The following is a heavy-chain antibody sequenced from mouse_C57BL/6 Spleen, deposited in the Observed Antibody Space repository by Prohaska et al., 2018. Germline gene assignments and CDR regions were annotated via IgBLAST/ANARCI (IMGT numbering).Heavy chain of an antibody. CDR1: GYSITSGYY. V-gene: IGHV3-6*01. CDR3: ARQDYYDGSSYC. D-gene: IGHD1-1*01. Sequence: DVQLQESGPGLVKPSLSLSLTCSVTGYSITSGYYWNWIRQSPGNKLEWMGYISYDGSNNYNPSLKNRISITRETSKNQFFQKLKSVAPEDTATYYCARQDYYDGSSYCWGQGNPLTVSS. CDR2: ISYDGSN. J-gene: IGHJ2*01.